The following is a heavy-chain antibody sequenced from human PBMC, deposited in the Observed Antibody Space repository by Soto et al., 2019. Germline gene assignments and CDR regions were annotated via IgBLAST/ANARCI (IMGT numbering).Heavy chain of an antibody. J-gene: IGHJ6*02. Sequence: QVQLVESGGGVVQPGRSLRLSCAASGFTFSSYGMHWVRQAPGKGLEWVAVIWYDGSNKYYADSVKGRFTISRDNSKNTLYLQMNSLRAEDTAVYYCARDAYYDILTGATYCYGMDVWGQGTTVTVSS. CDR1: GFTFSSYG. CDR3: ARDAYYDILTGATYCYGMDV. V-gene: IGHV3-33*01. CDR2: IWYDGSNK. D-gene: IGHD3-9*01.